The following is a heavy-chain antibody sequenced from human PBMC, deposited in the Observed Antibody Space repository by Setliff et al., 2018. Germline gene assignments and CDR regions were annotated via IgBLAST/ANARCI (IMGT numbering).Heavy chain of an antibody. CDR1: GYSISNDYF. CDR3: AKHRSYFGY. V-gene: IGHV4-38-2*02. J-gene: IGHJ4*02. CDR2: IYHSGGT. Sequence: SETLSLTCTVSGYSISNDYFWGWIRQPPGKGLEWIGSIYHSGGTSYYPSLKSRVTISVDTSKNQFSLNLSSVTAADTAVYYCAKHRSYFGYWGQGTLVTVST.